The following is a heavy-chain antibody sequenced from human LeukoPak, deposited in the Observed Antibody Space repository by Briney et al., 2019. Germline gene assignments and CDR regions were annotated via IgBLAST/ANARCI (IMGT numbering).Heavy chain of an antibody. V-gene: IGHV3-48*01. CDR1: GFTFNTYS. J-gene: IGHJ4*02. D-gene: IGHD6-13*01. CDR2: ISSSSSTI. CDR3: ARVYTSSWYDY. Sequence: GGSLRLSCAASGFTFNTYSMNWVRQAPGKGLEWVSYISSSSSTIKYADSVKGRFTISRDNAKNSLFLQMNSLRAEDTAEYYCARVYTSSWYDYWGQGTLVTVSS.